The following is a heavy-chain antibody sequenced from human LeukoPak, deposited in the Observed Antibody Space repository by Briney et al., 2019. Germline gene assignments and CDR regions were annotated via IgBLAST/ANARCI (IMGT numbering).Heavy chain of an antibody. Sequence: SETLSLTCAVYGGSFSGYYWSWIRQPPGKGLEWIGEINHSGSTNYNPSLRSRVTISVDTSKNQFSLKLSSVTAADTAVYYCARGGGYGGAPYGMDVWGQGTTVTVSS. CDR2: INHSGST. CDR3: ARGGGYGGAPYGMDV. V-gene: IGHV4-34*01. D-gene: IGHD4-23*01. J-gene: IGHJ6*02. CDR1: GGSFSGYY.